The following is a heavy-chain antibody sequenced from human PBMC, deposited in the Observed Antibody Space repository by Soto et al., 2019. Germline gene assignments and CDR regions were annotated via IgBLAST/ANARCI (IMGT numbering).Heavy chain of an antibody. CDR3: ARWWRDGYNLYYYGMAV. CDR1: GYTFTGYY. J-gene: IGHJ6*02. CDR2: INPNSGGT. V-gene: IGHV1-2*04. Sequence: ASVKVSCKASGYTFTGYYMHWVRQAPGQGLEWMGWINPNSGGTNYAQKFQGWVTMTRDTSISTAYMELSRLRSDDTAVYYCARWWRDGYNLYYYGMAVWGQGTTVTVSS. D-gene: IGHD5-12*01.